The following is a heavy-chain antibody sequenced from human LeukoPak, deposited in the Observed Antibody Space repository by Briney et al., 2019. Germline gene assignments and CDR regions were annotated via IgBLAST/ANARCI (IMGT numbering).Heavy chain of an antibody. J-gene: IGHJ4*02. V-gene: IGHV3-30-3*01. CDR3: ARDHRPGGETAKAPAV. Sequence: GGPLNSPWAAPGLTLRTCALPWARKAQGKGRGWWPVFSYDGSIKYYADSVKGRFTISRDNSKNTLYLQMNSLRSDTAVYYCARDHRPGGETAKAPAVWGQGTLVTVSS. CDR2: FSYDGSIK. CDR1: GLTLRTCA. D-gene: IGHD5-18*01.